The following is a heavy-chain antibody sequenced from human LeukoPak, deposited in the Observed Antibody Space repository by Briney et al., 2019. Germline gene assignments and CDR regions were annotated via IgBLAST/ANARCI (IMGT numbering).Heavy chain of an antibody. CDR2: ISSSGSTI. CDR1: GFTFSSYE. CDR3: ARDLGGYYGMDV. D-gene: IGHD1-26*01. Sequence: PGGSLRPSCAASGFTFSSYEMNWVRQAPGKGLEWVSYISSSGSTIYYADSVKGRFTISRDNAKNSLYLQMNSLRAEDTAVYYCARDLGGYYGMDVWGQGTTVTVSS. V-gene: IGHV3-48*03. J-gene: IGHJ6*02.